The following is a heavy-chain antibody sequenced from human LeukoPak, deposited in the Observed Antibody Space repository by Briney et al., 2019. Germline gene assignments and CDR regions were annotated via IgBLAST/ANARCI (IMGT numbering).Heavy chain of an antibody. J-gene: IGHJ4*02. V-gene: IGHV1-2*02. Sequence: ASVKVSCKASGYTLTGYYIHWVRQAPGQGLEWMGWINPNSGGTNYAPKFQGRVTMTRDTSISTAYMELSSLRCDDTAVYYCASFYTAMGDYWGQGTLVTGSS. CDR2: INPNSGGT. D-gene: IGHD5-18*01. CDR1: GYTLTGYY. CDR3: ASFYTAMGDY.